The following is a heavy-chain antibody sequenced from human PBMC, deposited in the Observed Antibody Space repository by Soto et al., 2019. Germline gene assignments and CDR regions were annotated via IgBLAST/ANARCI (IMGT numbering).Heavy chain of an antibody. V-gene: IGHV3-23*01. J-gene: IGHJ4*02. CDR2: ISGSGGST. CDR3: AKGGGGLYGDYPKRVPPYFDY. Sequence: QSGGSLRLSCAASGFTFSSYAMSWVRQAPGKGLEWVSAISGSGGSTYYADSVKGRFTISRDNSKNTLYLQMNSLRAEDTAVYYCAKGGGGLYGDYPKRVPPYFDYWGQGTLVTVSS. D-gene: IGHD4-17*01. CDR1: GFTFSSYA.